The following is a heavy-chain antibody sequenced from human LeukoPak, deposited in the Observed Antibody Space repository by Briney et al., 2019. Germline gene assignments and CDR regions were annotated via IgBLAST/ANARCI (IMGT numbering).Heavy chain of an antibody. Sequence: ASVKVSCKASGGTFSSYAISWVRQAPGQGLEWMGGIIPIFGTANYAQKFQGRVTITADKSTSTAYMELSSLRSEDTAVYYCARGISAHLHYFDYWGQGTLVTVSS. J-gene: IGHJ4*02. V-gene: IGHV1-69*06. CDR1: GGTFSSYA. CDR2: IIPIFGTA. D-gene: IGHD6-6*01. CDR3: ARGISAHLHYFDY.